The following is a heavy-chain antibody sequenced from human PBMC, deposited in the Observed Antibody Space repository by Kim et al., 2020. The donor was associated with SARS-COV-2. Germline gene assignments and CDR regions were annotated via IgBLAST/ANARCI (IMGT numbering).Heavy chain of an antibody. CDR1: GFTFSSYS. Sequence: GGSLRLSCAASGFTFSSYSMNWVRQAPGKGLEWVSYISSSSSTIYYADSVKGRFTISRDTAKNSLYLQMNSLSDEDTAVYSCARVGPQRPALYYYYYGM. V-gene: IGHV3-48*02. J-gene: IGHJ6*01. CDR3: ARVGPQRPALYYYYYGM. CDR2: ISSSSSTI. D-gene: IGHD3-16*01.